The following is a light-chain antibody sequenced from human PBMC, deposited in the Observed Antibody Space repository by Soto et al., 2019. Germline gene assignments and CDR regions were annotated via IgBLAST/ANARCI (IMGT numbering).Light chain of an antibody. CDR1: QSVISN. CDR3: QQYNIWPFT. V-gene: IGKV3-15*01. J-gene: IGKJ3*01. CDR2: GAS. Sequence: EIVMTQSPATLSVSPGERDTLSCRASQSVISNLAWYRQKPGQAPSLLIYGASTRATGIPDWFSGSGSGAEFTLIISSLQSECFAVYYGQQYNIWPFTFGPGTKVDIK.